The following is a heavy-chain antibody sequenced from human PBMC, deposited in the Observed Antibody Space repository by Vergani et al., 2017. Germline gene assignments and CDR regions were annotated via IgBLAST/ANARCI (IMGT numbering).Heavy chain of an antibody. J-gene: IGHJ6*02. Sequence: EVQLLESGGDLVQPGRSLRLSCTASGFTFGDYAMSWVRQAPGKGLEWVGFIRSKAYGGTTEYAASVKGRFTISRDDSKSIAYLQMNSLKTEDTAVYYCTRDCSGGSCYYYYYGMDVWGQGTTVTVSS. D-gene: IGHD2-15*01. CDR2: IRSKAYGGTT. V-gene: IGHV3-49*04. CDR3: TRDCSGGSCYYYYYGMDV. CDR1: GFTFGDYA.